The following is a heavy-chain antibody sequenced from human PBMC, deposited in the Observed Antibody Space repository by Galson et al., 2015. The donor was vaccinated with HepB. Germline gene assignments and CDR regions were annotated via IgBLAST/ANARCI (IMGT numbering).Heavy chain of an antibody. CDR2: ISSSSSTI. D-gene: IGHD3-9*01. J-gene: IGHJ6*02. V-gene: IGHV3-48*04. CDR1: GFTFSSYS. CDR3: ARDSGDPLRYFDWPYYYYYGMDV. Sequence: SLRLSCAASGFTFSSYSMNWVRQAPGKGLEWVSYISSSSSTIYYADSVKGRFTISRDNAKNSLYLQMDSLRAEDTAVYYCARDSGDPLRYFDWPYYYYYGMDVWGQGTTVTVSS.